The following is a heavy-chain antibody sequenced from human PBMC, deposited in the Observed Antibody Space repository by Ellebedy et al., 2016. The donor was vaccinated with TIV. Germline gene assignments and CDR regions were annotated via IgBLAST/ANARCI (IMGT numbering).Heavy chain of an antibody. J-gene: IGHJ6*02. CDR1: GFTFNFYT. Sequence: GESLKISCAASGFTFNFYTMSWVRQAPGKGLEWVSGVSGSGGSTYYADSVKGRFTISRDNSENTVYLQMNSLRAEDTAVYYCARDLKCELRSEYCIYAMDAWGQGTTVTVS. V-gene: IGHV3-23*01. CDR3: ARDLKCELRSEYCIYAMDA. D-gene: IGHD1-7*01. CDR2: VSGSGGST.